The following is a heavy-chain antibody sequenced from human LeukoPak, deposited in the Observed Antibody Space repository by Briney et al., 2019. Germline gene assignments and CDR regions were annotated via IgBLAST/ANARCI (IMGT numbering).Heavy chain of an antibody. CDR3: ARIDYYFDY. Sequence: KGGESLKISCKGSGYIFTSYWIGWVRQVPGKGLEGMGIIYPGDSDTRYSPSFQGHVTISADKSISTAYLQWSSLKASDTAMYYCARIDYYFDYWGQGTLVTVSS. V-gene: IGHV5-51*01. CDR1: GYIFTSYW. CDR2: IYPGDSDT. D-gene: IGHD3-3*01. J-gene: IGHJ4*02.